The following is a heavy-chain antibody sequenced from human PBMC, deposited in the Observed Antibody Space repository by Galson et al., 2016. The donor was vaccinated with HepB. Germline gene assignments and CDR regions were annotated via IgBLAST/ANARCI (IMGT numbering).Heavy chain of an antibody. CDR1: GFTFTNYG. CDR3: AQTLNSGTHWHFDL. J-gene: IGHJ2*01. V-gene: IGHV3-23*01. CDR2: ISNSGVST. D-gene: IGHD3-10*01. Sequence: SLRLSCAASGFTFTNYGMSWVRQAPGKGLEWVSSISNSGVSTFYAESVKGRFTISRDNSKDTLYLQMNSLGVEDTATYYCAQTLNSGTHWHFDLWGRGTLVIVSS.